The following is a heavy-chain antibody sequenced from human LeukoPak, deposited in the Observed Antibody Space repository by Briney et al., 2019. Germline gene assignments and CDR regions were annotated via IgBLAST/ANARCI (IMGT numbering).Heavy chain of an antibody. CDR1: GYTFTNNY. V-gene: IGHV1-46*01. CDR3: ARDQEGFDY. J-gene: IGHJ4*02. Sequence: ASVKVSCKASGYTFTNNYLHWVRQAPGHGLEWMGMVYPRDGSTSYAQNFQGRVTVTRDTSTTTVHMELRGLRSEDTAVYYCARDQEGFDYWGQGTVVTVSS. CDR2: VYPRDGST.